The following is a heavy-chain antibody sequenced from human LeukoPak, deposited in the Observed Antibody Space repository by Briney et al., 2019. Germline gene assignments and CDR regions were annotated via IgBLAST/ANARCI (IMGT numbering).Heavy chain of an antibody. J-gene: IGHJ4*02. Sequence: ASVKVSCKASGYTFTGYYMHWVRQAPGQGLKWMGWINPNSGSTNYAQKFQGRVTMTRDTYISTAYMELSRLRFDDTAVYYCARGGRSSGSKGYFDYWGQGTLVTVSS. V-gene: IGHV1-2*02. CDR3: ARGGRSSGSKGYFDY. CDR1: GYTFTGYY. CDR2: INPNSGST. D-gene: IGHD1-26*01.